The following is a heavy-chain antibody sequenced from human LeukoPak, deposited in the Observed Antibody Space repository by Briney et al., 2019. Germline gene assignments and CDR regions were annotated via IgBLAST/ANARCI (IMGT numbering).Heavy chain of an antibody. D-gene: IGHD5-24*01. J-gene: IGHJ4*02. Sequence: ASVKVSCKASGYTFTGYYMHWVRQAPGQGLEWMGWINANSGATNSAQKFQGRVTMTRDTSISTAYMELSRLRFDDTAVYYCASETDRDGYKDLDYWGQGTLVTVSS. CDR1: GYTFTGYY. CDR3: ASETDRDGYKDLDY. V-gene: IGHV1-2*02. CDR2: INANSGAT.